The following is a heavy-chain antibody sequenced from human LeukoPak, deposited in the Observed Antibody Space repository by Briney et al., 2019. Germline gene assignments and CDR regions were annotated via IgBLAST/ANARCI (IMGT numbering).Heavy chain of an antibody. J-gene: IGHJ4*02. CDR3: ARVGGIAVAGALDY. CDR1: GYTFTGYY. D-gene: IGHD6-19*01. CDR2: INPNSGGT. V-gene: IGHV1-2*02. Sequence: GASVKVSCKASGYTFTGYYMHWVRQAPGQGLEWMGWINPNSGGTNYAQKFQGRVTMTRDTSISTAYMELSRLRSVDTAVYYCARVGGIAVAGALDYWGQGTLVTVSS.